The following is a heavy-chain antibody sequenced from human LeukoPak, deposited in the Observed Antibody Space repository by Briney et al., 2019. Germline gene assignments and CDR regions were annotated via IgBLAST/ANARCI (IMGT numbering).Heavy chain of an antibody. CDR1: GFIFSSYA. CDR2: IRGNGDST. CDR3: AKDSGYHFDLIGLDY. Sequence: GGSLRLSCAASGFIFSSYAMSWVRQAPGKGLEWVSAIRGNGDSTYYADSVKGRFTISRDNSKNTLYLQVNSLRAEDTAVYYCAKDSGYHFDLIGLDYWGQGTLVTVSS. J-gene: IGHJ4*02. D-gene: IGHD5-12*01. V-gene: IGHV3-23*01.